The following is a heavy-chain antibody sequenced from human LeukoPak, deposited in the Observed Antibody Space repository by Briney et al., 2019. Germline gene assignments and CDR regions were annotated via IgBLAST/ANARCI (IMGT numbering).Heavy chain of an antibody. J-gene: IGHJ6*03. Sequence: GGTLRLSCAASGFTFSNYGMSWVRQAPGKGLEWVSAISDSGAGTYYADSVKGRFTISRDNSKNTLYLQMNSLRAEDTAVYYCAKAPLFDTYYYMDVWGKGTTVTISS. CDR2: ISDSGAGT. CDR1: GFTFSNYG. CDR3: AKAPLFDTYYYMDV. V-gene: IGHV3-23*01. D-gene: IGHD3-10*01.